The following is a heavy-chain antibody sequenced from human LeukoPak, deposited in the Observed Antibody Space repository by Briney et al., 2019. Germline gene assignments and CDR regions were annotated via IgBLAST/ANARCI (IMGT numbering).Heavy chain of an antibody. CDR2: VYYSGST. D-gene: IGHD3-16*01. V-gene: IGHV4-59*08. CDR3: ARHGGVSGTYFHPHHYGMDV. J-gene: IGHJ6*02. Sequence: SETLSLTCTVSGASISGYYWSWIRQPPGKGLEWIGFVYYSGSTNYSPSLKSRATISIDTSKNQFSLRLSSVAAADTAVYYCARHGGVSGTYFHPHHYGMDVWGQGTTVTVSS. CDR1: GASISGYY.